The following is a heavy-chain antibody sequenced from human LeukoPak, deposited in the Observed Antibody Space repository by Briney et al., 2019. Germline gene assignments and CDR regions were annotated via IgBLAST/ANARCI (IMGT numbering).Heavy chain of an antibody. CDR2: ISSSSSYI. V-gene: IGHV3-21*01. CDR1: GFTFSSYS. D-gene: IGHD2-2*01. Sequence: GGSLRLSCAASGFTFSSYSMSWVRQAPGKGLEWASSISSSSSYIYYADSVKGRFTISRDNAKNSLYLQMNSLRAEDTAVYYCARGSSSCSDYWGQGTLVTVSS. CDR3: ARGSSSCSDY. J-gene: IGHJ4*02.